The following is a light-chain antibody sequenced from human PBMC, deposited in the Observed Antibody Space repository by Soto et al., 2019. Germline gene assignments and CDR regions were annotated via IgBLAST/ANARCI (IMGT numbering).Light chain of an antibody. V-gene: IGKV3-15*01. CDR3: QQYNNWPPWT. Sequence: EIVMTQSPATLSVSPGERATLSCRASQSVSSNLAWYQRKPGQAPRILIYGASSRATGIPARFSGSGSGTEFTLTISSLQSEDFAVYYCQQYNNWPPWTFGQGTKVEIK. J-gene: IGKJ1*01. CDR2: GAS. CDR1: QSVSSN.